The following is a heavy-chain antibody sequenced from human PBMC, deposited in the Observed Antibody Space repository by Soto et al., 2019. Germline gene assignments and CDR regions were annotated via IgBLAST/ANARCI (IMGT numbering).Heavy chain of an antibody. D-gene: IGHD2-2*01. J-gene: IGHJ4*02. V-gene: IGHV1-24*01. CDR1: GYTLTELS. CDR2: FDPEDGET. Sequence: ASVKVSCKVSGYTLTELSMHWVRQAPGKGLEWMGGFDPEDGETSYAQKFQGRVTMTEDTSTDTAYMELSSLRSEDTVVYYGATPSPRYCSSTSCYDYWGQGTLVTVSS. CDR3: ATPSPRYCSSTSCYDY.